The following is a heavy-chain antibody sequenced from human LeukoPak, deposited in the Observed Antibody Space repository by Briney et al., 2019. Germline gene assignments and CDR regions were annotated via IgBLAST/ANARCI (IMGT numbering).Heavy chain of an antibody. D-gene: IGHD6-13*01. J-gene: IGHJ6*02. CDR3: ARKCSSCPLTPPDYYGMDV. V-gene: IGHV1-69*04. CDR2: IIPVLGIA. Sequence: ASVKVSCKASGGTFSSYAISWVRQAPGQGLEGLGRIIPVLGIANYAQKFQGRVTITADKSTSTAYMELSSLRSEDTAVYYCARKCSSCPLTPPDYYGMDVWGQGTTVTVSS. CDR1: GGTFSSYA.